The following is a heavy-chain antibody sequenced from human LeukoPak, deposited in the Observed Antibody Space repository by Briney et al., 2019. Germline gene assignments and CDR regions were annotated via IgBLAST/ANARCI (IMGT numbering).Heavy chain of an antibody. J-gene: IGHJ4*02. CDR3: ATDRSSANPDY. CDR2: ISTSGSYT. V-gene: IGHV3-11*06. CDR1: GFTFSDYY. Sequence: GGSLRLSCAASGFTFSDYYMSWIRQAPGKGLEWVSYISTSGSYTNCADSVKGRFTISRDNAKNSLYLQLNSLRAEDTAVYYCATDRSSANPDYWGQGTLVTVSS.